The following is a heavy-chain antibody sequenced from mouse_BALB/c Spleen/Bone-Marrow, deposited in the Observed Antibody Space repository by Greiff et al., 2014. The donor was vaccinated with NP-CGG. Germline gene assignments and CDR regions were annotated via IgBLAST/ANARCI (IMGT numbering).Heavy chain of an antibody. J-gene: IGHJ3*01. V-gene: IGHV1-5*01. CDR1: GYTFTSYW. D-gene: IGHD2-14*01. CDR2: IYPGNSDT. Sequence: EVQWVESGTVLARPGASVKMSCKASGYTFTSYWMHWVKQRPGQGLEWIGAIYPGNSDTSYNQKFKGKAKLTAVTSTSTAYMELSSLTNEDSAVYYCTRYYYRFSAWFAYWGQGTLVTVSA. CDR3: TRYYYRFSAWFAY.